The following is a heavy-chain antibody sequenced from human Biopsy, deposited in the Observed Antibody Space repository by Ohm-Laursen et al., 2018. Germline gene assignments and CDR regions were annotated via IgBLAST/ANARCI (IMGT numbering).Heavy chain of an antibody. D-gene: IGHD1-26*01. J-gene: IGHJ3*02. V-gene: IGHV4-4*07. CDR3: ARGTGRYYVYGAFDI. CDR1: GDSINNYY. Sequence: SETLSLTCTVSGDSINNYYWSWIRQPAGKGLKWIGRIYTSGSPNYNLSLESRVTMSVDTSKNQFSLNLRSVTAADTAVYHCARGTGRYYVYGAFDIWGQGTVVTVSS. CDR2: IYTSGSP.